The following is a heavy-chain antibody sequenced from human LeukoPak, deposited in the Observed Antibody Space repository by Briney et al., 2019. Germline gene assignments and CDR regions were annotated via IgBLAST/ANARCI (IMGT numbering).Heavy chain of an antibody. Sequence: SETLSLTCTVSGGSISSSSYYWGWIRQPPGKGLEWIGSIYYSGSTYYNPSLKSRVTISVDTSKNQFSLKLSSVTAADTAVYYCARLHGGYFDWLLYGLGYFDYWGQGTLVTVSS. CDR2: IYYSGST. D-gene: IGHD3-9*01. J-gene: IGHJ4*02. CDR1: GGSISSSSYY. CDR3: ARLHGGYFDWLLYGLGYFDY. V-gene: IGHV4-39*07.